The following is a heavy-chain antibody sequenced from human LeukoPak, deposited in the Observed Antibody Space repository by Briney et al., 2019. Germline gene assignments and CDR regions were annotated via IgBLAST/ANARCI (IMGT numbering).Heavy chain of an antibody. CDR2: IYYSGST. CDR1: GGSISSGGYY. V-gene: IGHV4-31*03. Sequence: PSQTLSLTCTVSGGSISSGGYYWSWIRQHPGKGLEWIGYIYYSGSTYYNPSLKSRVTISVDTSKNQFSLKLSSVTAADTAVYYCTRHPGGNDAHRFDYWGQGFLVTVSS. CDR3: TRHPGGNDAHRFDY. J-gene: IGHJ4*02. D-gene: IGHD4-23*01.